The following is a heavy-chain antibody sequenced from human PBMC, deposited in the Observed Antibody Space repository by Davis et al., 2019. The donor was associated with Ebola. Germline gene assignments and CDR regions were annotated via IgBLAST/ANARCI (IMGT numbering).Heavy chain of an antibody. CDR1: GSTFSTYT. V-gene: IGHV1-69*10. Sequence: SVKVSCKASGSTFSTYTISWVRQAPGQGLEWMGWIIPILGIANYAQKFQGRVTITADTSTSTAYMELSSLRSEDTAVYYCARDIGRVAPGSDYWGQGTLVTVSS. J-gene: IGHJ4*02. CDR2: IIPILGIA. CDR3: ARDIGRVAPGSDY. D-gene: IGHD1-26*01.